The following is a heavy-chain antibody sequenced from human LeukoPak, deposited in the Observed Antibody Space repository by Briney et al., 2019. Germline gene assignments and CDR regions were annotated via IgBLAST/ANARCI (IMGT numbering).Heavy chain of an antibody. V-gene: IGHV4-59*08. CDR3: ARIGRVAVAGLDY. CDR1: GASITSSY. Sequence: SETLSLTCTVSGASITSSYWSWIRQPPGKGLEWIGYVYHTGNTDYNPPLRSRVTISLDTSKSHFTLSLSSATAADTAVYFCARIGRVAVAGLDYWGQGTLVTVSS. J-gene: IGHJ4*02. CDR2: VYHTGNT. D-gene: IGHD6-19*01.